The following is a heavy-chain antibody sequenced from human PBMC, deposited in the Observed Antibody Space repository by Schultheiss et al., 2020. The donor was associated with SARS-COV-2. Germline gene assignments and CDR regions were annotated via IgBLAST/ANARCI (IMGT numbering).Heavy chain of an antibody. J-gene: IGHJ3*02. V-gene: IGHV5-51*01. CDR3: PRDDVILRAFDI. CDR2: IYPGDSDT. CDR1: GYSFTSYW. D-gene: IGHD1-1*01. Sequence: GGSLRLSCKGSGYSFTSYWIGWVRQMPGKGLEWMGIIYPGDSDTRYSPSFQGQVTISADKSISTAYLQWSSLKASDTAMYYCPRDDVILRAFDIWGQGTMVTVSS.